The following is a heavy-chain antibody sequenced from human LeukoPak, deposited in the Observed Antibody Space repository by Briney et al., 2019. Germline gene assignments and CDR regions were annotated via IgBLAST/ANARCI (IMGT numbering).Heavy chain of an antibody. J-gene: IGHJ4*02. CDR1: GGSISSGDYY. CDR2: IYYSGST. Sequence: PSETLSLTCTVSGGSISSGDYYWSWIRQPPGKGLEWIGYIYYSGSTYYNPSLKSRVTMSVDTSKNQFSLKLTSVTAADTAVYYCARVGRGAAAGFDYWGLGTLVTVSS. CDR3: ARVGRGAAAGFDY. V-gene: IGHV4-30-4*02. D-gene: IGHD6-13*01.